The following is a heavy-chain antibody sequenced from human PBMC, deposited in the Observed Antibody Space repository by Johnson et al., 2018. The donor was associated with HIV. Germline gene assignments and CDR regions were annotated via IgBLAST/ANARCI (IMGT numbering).Heavy chain of an antibody. CDR3: ARDWTSSLLTSMAAYAVDI. D-gene: IGHD6-13*01. J-gene: IGHJ3*02. CDR1: GFTFSSYA. V-gene: IGHV3-30-3*01. Sequence: QVQLVESGGGVVQPGRSLRLSCAASGFTFSSYAMHWVRPAPGKGLERGTVISYDGNNKYYADSVKGRFTISRDNSKYTLYLQMNSLGAEDTAVYYGARDWTSSLLTSMAAYAVDIWGQGTMVTVSS. CDR2: ISYDGNNK.